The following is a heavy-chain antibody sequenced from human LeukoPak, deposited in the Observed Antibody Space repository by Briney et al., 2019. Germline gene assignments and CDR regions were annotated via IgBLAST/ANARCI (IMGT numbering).Heavy chain of an antibody. V-gene: IGHV3-74*01. D-gene: IGHD1-26*01. Sequence: GGSLRLSCAASGSTFSRYNMNWVRQAPGKGLVWVSRINSDGSSTSYADSVKGRFTISRDNAKNTLYLQMNSLRAEDTAVYYCARKSGSYSAFDIWGQGTMVTVSS. CDR3: ARKSGSYSAFDI. J-gene: IGHJ3*02. CDR1: GSTFSRYN. CDR2: INSDGSST.